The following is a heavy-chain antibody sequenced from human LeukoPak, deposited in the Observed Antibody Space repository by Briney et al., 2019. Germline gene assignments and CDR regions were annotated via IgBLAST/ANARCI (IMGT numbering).Heavy chain of an antibody. CDR3: AREMYYYDSSGYFPYYYYYYMDV. CDR2: IYTSGST. V-gene: IGHV4-61*02. D-gene: IGHD3-22*01. J-gene: IGHJ6*03. Sequence: PSQTLSLTCTVSGGSISSGSYYWSWIRQPAGKGLEWIGRIYTSGSTNYNPSLKSRVTISVDTSKNQFSLKLSSVTAADTAVYYCAREMYYYDSSGYFPYYYYYYMDVWGKGTTVTVSS. CDR1: GGSISSGSYY.